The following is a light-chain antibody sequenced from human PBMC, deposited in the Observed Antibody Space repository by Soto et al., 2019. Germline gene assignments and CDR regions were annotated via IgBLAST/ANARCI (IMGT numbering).Light chain of an antibody. V-gene: IGKV3-15*01. CDR2: GAS. CDR3: QHYNNWPRT. Sequence: EIVMTQSPATLSVSPGERATLSCRASQSVSRNLAWYQQKPGQAPRLLIYGASTRATGIPARFSGSGSGTEFTLTISSLQSEDFAVYYCQHYNNWPRTFGQGTKVEFK. J-gene: IGKJ1*01. CDR1: QSVSRN.